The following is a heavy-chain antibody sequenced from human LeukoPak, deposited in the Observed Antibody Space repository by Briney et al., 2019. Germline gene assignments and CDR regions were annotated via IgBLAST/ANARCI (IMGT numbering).Heavy chain of an antibody. V-gene: IGHV3-48*04. Sequence: GGSLRLSCAASGSTFSSYSMNWVRQAPGKGLEWVSYISSSSSTIYYADSVKGRFTISRDNAKNSLYLQMNSLRAEDTAVYYCARDPLTLYNYYMDVWGKGTTVTVSS. J-gene: IGHJ6*03. D-gene: IGHD3-9*01. CDR1: GSTFSSYS. CDR3: ARDPLTLYNYYMDV. CDR2: ISSSSSTI.